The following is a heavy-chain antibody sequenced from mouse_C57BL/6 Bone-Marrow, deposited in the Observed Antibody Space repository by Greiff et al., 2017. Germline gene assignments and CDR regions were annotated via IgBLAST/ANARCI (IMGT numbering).Heavy chain of an antibody. J-gene: IGHJ4*01. CDR3: ARSGYDLGHYAMDY. CDR1: GYTFTDYN. Sequence: DVKLQESGPELVKPGASVKIPCKASGYTFTDYNMDWVKQSHGKSLEWIGDINPNNGGTIYNQKFKGKATLTVDKSSSTAYMELRSLTSEDTAVYYCARSGYDLGHYAMDYWGQGTSVTVSS. V-gene: IGHV1-18*01. D-gene: IGHD3-3*01. CDR2: INPNNGGT.